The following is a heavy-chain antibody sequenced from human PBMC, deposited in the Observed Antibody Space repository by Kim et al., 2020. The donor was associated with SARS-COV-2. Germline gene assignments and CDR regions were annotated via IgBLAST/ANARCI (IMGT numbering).Heavy chain of an antibody. J-gene: IGHJ4*02. Sequence: GGSLRLSCAASGASGFTFTSYDMTWVRQAPAVGGEWVSGVSGRNGNIYYADSVKGRFTISRDISRTTLYLQMNSLRTEDTATYYCAKDPGGSTNSWGQGTLVTVSS. D-gene: IGHD2-15*01. V-gene: IGHV3-23*01. CDR2: VSGRNGNI. CDR1: GFTFTSYD. CDR3: AKDPGGSTNS.